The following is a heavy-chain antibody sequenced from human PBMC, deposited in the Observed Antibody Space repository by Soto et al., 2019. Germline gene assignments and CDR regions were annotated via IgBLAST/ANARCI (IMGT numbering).Heavy chain of an antibody. CDR1: GYSFTSYW. Sequence: PGESLKISCKGSGYSFTSYWIGWVRQMPGKGLEWMGIIYPGDSDTRYSPSFQGQVTISADKSISTAYLQWSSLKASDTAMYYCASMATIGGYYYGMDVWGQGTTVTVSS. V-gene: IGHV5-51*01. CDR2: IYPGDSDT. CDR3: ASMATIGGYYYGMDV. D-gene: IGHD5-12*01. J-gene: IGHJ6*02.